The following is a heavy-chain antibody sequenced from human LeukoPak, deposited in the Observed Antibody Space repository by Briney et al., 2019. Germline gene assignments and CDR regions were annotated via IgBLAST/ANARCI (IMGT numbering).Heavy chain of an antibody. D-gene: IGHD3-22*01. CDR1: GFTFTNYW. Sequence: GRSLRLSCAASGFTFTNYWMTWVRQAPGKGLEWVSSISSSSSYIYYADSVKGRFTISRDNAKNSLYLQMNSLRAEDTAVYYCASGYDSSGYYLVDYWGQGTLVTVSS. CDR2: ISSSSSYI. V-gene: IGHV3-21*01. CDR3: ASGYDSSGYYLVDY. J-gene: IGHJ4*02.